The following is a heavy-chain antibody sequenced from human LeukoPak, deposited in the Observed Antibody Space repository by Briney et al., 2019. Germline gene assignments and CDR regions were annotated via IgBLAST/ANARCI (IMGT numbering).Heavy chain of an antibody. V-gene: IGHV3-9*01. CDR2: ISWNSGSI. CDR1: GFTFDDYA. Sequence: GGSLRLSCAASGFTFDDYAMHWVRQAPGKGLEWVSGISWNSGSIGYADSVKGRFTISRDNAKNSLYLQMNSLRAEDTALYYCAKGLSSSWPYYFDYWGQGTLVTVSS. D-gene: IGHD6-13*01. CDR3: AKGLSSSWPYYFDY. J-gene: IGHJ4*02.